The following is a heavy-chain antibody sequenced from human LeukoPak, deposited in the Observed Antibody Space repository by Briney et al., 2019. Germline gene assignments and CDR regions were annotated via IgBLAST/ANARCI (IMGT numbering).Heavy chain of an antibody. CDR3: ARADYYYGMDV. CDR1: GGSISRGGYS. J-gene: IGHJ6*04. Sequence: SETLSLTCAVSGGSISRGGYSWSWIRQPPGKGLEWIGYIYHSGSTYYNPSLTSRVTISVDRSKNQFSLKLSSVTAADTAVYYCARADYYYGMDVWGKGTTVTVSS. V-gene: IGHV4-30-2*01. CDR2: IYHSGST.